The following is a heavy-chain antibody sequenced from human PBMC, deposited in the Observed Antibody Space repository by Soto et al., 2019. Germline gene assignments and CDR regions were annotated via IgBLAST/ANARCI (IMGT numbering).Heavy chain of an antibody. CDR2: IYYSGST. Sequence: PSETLSLTCTVSGGSISSGDYYWSWIRQPPGKGLEWIGYIYYSGSTYYNPSLKSRVTISVDTSKNQFSLKLSSVTAADTAVYYCARDGRSRGYSYGLDYWGQGTLVTVSS. CDR1: GGSISSGDYY. D-gene: IGHD5-18*01. J-gene: IGHJ4*02. CDR3: ARDGRSRGYSYGLDY. V-gene: IGHV4-30-4*01.